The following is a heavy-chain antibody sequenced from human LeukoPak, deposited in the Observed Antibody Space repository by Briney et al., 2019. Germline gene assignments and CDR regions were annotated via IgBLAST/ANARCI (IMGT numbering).Heavy chain of an antibody. CDR2: ISYDGSNK. V-gene: IGHV3-30*18. D-gene: IGHD3-16*02. Sequence: PGGSLRLSCVASGFTFSSYGMHWVRQAPGKGLEWVAVISYDGSNKYYADSVKGRFTISRDNSKNTLYLQMNSLRAEDTAVYYCAKSFGGVIAIPDYFDYWGQGTLVTVSS. J-gene: IGHJ4*02. CDR1: GFTFSSYG. CDR3: AKSFGGVIAIPDYFDY.